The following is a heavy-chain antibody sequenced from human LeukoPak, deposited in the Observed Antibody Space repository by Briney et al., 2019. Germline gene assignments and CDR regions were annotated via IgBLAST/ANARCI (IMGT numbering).Heavy chain of an antibody. V-gene: IGHV4-61*08. Sequence: PSQTLSLTCTVSGGSISSGGYYWSWIRQPPGKGLEWIGYIYYSGSTNYNPSLKSRVTISVDTSKNQFSLKLSSVTAADTAVYYCARQSTLGGSYYSLFDYWGQGTLVTVSS. D-gene: IGHD1-26*01. CDR3: ARQSTLGGSYYSLFDY. CDR2: IYYSGST. J-gene: IGHJ4*02. CDR1: GGSISSGGYY.